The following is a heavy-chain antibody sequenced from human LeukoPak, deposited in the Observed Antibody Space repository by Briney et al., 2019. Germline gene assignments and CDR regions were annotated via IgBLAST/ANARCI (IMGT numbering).Heavy chain of an antibody. J-gene: IGHJ6*02. CDR3: RAYTNWVAGDV. D-gene: IGHD6-19*01. V-gene: IGHV3-7*01. Sequence: GGSLTLSCAASGFTFSESWMSWVRQAPGQGLQWVAAIKDDGSEKDYVDSVKGRFTISRDNAKNSLYVQMDNLRAKDTAVYECRAYTNWVAGDVWGQGTTVSVSS. CDR1: GFTFSESW. CDR2: IKDDGSEK.